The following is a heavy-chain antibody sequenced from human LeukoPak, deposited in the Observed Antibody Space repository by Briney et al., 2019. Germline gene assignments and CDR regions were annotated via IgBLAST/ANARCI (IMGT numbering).Heavy chain of an antibody. J-gene: IGHJ4*02. Sequence: PSQTLSLTCTVSGGSISSGDYYWSWIRQPPGKGMEWIGYIYYSGSTYYNPSLKSRVTISVDTSKNQFSLKLSSVTAADTAVYYCARGPLSSSWYVDYFDCWGQGTLVTVSS. D-gene: IGHD6-13*01. CDR1: GGSISSGDYY. CDR2: IYYSGST. V-gene: IGHV4-30-4*08. CDR3: ARGPLSSSWYVDYFDC.